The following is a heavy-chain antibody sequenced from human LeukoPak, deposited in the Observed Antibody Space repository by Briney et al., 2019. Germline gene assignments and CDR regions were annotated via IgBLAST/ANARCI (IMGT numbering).Heavy chain of an antibody. Sequence: PSETLSLTCTVSGGSISSYYWSWIRQPPGKGLEWIGYIYYSGSTNYNPSLKSRVTISVDTSKNQLSLKLSSVTAADTAVYYCARVAPGRYFDVDAFDIWGQGTMVTVSS. D-gene: IGHD3-9*01. CDR3: ARVAPGRYFDVDAFDI. J-gene: IGHJ3*02. CDR1: GGSISSYY. CDR2: IYYSGST. V-gene: IGHV4-59*01.